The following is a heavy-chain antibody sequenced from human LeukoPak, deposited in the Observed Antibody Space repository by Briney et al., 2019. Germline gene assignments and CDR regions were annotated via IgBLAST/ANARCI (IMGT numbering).Heavy chain of an antibody. V-gene: IGHV1-18*01. Sequence: ASVKVSCKASGYTFTSYGISWVRQAPGQGLEWMGWISAYNGNTNYAQKLQGRVTMTTDTSTSTAYMELRSLRSDDTAVYYCARARRGSAPYYYYYMDVWGKGTTVTVSS. CDR3: ARARRGSAPYYYYYMDV. J-gene: IGHJ6*03. CDR2: ISAYNGNT. D-gene: IGHD1-14*01. CDR1: GYTFTSYG.